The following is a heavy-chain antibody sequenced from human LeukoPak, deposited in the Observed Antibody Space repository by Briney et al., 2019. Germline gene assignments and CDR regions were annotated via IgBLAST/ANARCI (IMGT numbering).Heavy chain of an antibody. CDR3: ARGNRVWFGAHWSRTMYNWFDP. J-gene: IGHJ5*02. D-gene: IGHD3-10*01. CDR1: GYTFTSYY. V-gene: IGHV1-46*01. CDR2: INPSGGST. Sequence: ASVKVSCKATGYTFTSYYMHWVRQAPGQGLEWMGIINPSGGSTSYAQKFQGRVTMTRDTSTSTVYMELSSLRSEDTAVYYCARGNRVWFGAHWSRTMYNWFDPWGQGTLVTVSS.